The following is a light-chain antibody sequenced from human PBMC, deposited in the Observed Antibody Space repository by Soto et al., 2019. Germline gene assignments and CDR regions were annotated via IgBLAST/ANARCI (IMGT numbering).Light chain of an antibody. CDR1: SSNIGAGYD. J-gene: IGLJ1*01. CDR3: QSYANSLSGSGV. V-gene: IGLV1-40*01. CDR2: GNS. Sequence: QSVLTQPPSVSGAPGQRVTISCTGSSSNIGAGYDVHWYQQLPGTAPKLLIYGNSNRPSGVPDRFSGSKSGTSASLAITGLQAEHEADYYSQSYANSLSGSGVFGTGTKVTVL.